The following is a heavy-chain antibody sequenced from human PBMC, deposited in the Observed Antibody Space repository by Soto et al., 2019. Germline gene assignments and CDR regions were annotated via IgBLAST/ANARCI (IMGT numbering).Heavy chain of an antibody. Sequence: ASVKVSCKASGYIFTSYYLHWVRQAPGQGLEWMGWINPFDGSRMFAQSFQGRVTMIRDTSTSTVYMELSSLRSEDTAVYYCSRVDPGETSPFDHWGQGTLVTVSS. CDR1: GYIFTSYY. D-gene: IGHD3-10*01. CDR2: INPFDGSR. V-gene: IGHV1-46*03. J-gene: IGHJ4*02. CDR3: SRVDPGETSPFDH.